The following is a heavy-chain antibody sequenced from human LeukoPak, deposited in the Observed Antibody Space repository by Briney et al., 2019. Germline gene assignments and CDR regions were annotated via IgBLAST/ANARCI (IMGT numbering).Heavy chain of an antibody. CDR2: FDPEDGET. CDR3: ARRERDYYDSSVSGAFDI. D-gene: IGHD3-22*01. Sequence: ASVKVSCKVSGYTLTELSMHWVRQAPGKGLEWMGGFDPEDGETIYAQKFQGRVTMTEDTSTDTAYMELSSLRSEDTAVYYCARRERDYYDSSVSGAFDIWGQGTMVTVSS. CDR1: GYTLTELS. J-gene: IGHJ3*02. V-gene: IGHV1-24*01.